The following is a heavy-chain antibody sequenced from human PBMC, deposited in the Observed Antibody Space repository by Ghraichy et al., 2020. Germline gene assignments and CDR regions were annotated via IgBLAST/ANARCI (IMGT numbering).Heavy chain of an antibody. D-gene: IGHD6-13*01. J-gene: IGHJ2*01. CDR2: ITGTSITI. CDR3: ARLPLPRRAAVGDWYFDL. V-gene: IGHV3-48*01. Sequence: GGSLRLSCEGSGFSFSDYSMIWVRLTPRKALEWVSYITGTSITIFYTDSVKDRFTISRDNAKTSLYLQMNSLRAEDTAVYYCARLPLPRRAAVGDWYFDLLGRGTLVTVSS. CDR1: GFSFSDYS.